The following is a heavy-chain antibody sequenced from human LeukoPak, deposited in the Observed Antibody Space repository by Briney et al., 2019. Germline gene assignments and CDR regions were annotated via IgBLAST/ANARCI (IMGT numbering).Heavy chain of an antibody. CDR1: GYIFTNYW. CDR2: FYPGDSDT. V-gene: IGHV5-51*01. J-gene: IGHJ6*03. CDR3: ARHAGDYYYYYYMDV. Sequence: GASLQISCEGSGYIFTNYWIGLGRPLPGKVLEMMGIFYPGDSDTRYSTSFQGQVTISADKSISTAYLQWSSLKASDTAMYYCARHAGDYYYYYYMDVWGKGTTVTVSS. D-gene: IGHD3-10*01.